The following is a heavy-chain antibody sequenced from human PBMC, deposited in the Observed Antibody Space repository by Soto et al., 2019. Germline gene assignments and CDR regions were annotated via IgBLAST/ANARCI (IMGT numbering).Heavy chain of an antibody. CDR3: AKGLINGRWYAED. CDR1: GFTFSSCV. Sequence: EVHLLESGGGLVHPGESLRLSCGASGFTFSSCVMTWVRQAPGKGLEWVSCITGSGTGAYYADTVKGRFTISRDNSKNMVYLQMNNLRAEDTGVYYCAKGLINGRWYAEDWGQGTLVTVCS. D-gene: IGHD6-13*01. V-gene: IGHV3-23*01. CDR2: ITGSGTGA. J-gene: IGHJ4*02.